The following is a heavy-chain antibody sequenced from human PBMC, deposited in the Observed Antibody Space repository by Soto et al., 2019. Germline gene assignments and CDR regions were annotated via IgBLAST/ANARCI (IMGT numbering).Heavy chain of an antibody. CDR2: IIPMFETV. CDR3: ARGFRKGNYGMDV. V-gene: IGHV1-69*13. D-gene: IGHD2-21*01. Sequence: SVKVSCKASGGTFDNYAVSWVRQAPGQGLEWMGGIIPMFETVNYAQRFQGRLTIAADESTSTAYMELTSLTSADTAIYFCARGFRKGNYGMDVWGQGTTVTAP. J-gene: IGHJ6*02. CDR1: GGTFDNYA.